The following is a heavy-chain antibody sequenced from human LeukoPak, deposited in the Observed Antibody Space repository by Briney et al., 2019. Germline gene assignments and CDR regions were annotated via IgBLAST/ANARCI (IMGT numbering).Heavy chain of an antibody. CDR3: ARLTTPFDY. J-gene: IGHJ4*02. D-gene: IGHD4/OR15-4a*01. CDR1: GGSISSGYY. V-gene: IGHV4-38-2*02. Sequence: PSETLSLTCTVSGGSISSGYYWGWIRQPPGKGLEWIGSIYHSGSTYYNPSLKSRVTISVDTSKNQFSLKLSSVTAADTAVYYCARLTTPFDYWGQGTLVTVSS. CDR2: IYHSGST.